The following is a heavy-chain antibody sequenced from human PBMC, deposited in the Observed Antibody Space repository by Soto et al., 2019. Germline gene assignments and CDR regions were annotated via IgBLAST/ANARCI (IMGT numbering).Heavy chain of an antibody. CDR2: ITSDTATI. J-gene: IGHJ4*02. CDR3: ARSVAGHFDY. Sequence: EVQLVESGGGLVQPGGSLRLACAASGFTFNIYSMNWVRQAPGKGLEWVSYITSDTATIHYADSVRGRFTISRDNAKNSLYLQMNSLRDEVTAAYYCARSVAGHFDYWGQGTLVAVSS. V-gene: IGHV3-48*02. D-gene: IGHD6-19*01. CDR1: GFTFNIYS.